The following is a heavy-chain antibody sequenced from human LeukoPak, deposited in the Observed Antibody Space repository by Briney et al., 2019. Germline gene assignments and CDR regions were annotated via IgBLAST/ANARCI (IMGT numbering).Heavy chain of an antibody. V-gene: IGHV2-5*02. J-gene: IGHJ4*02. CDR2: IYWDDDK. CDR1: GFSFGTSEVG. CDR3: VHRRRESSVWYTFDH. D-gene: IGHD6-19*01. Sequence: ESGPTLVNPTQTLTLTCTFSGFSFGTSEVGVGWIRQPPGKALEWLAVIYWDDDKRYSPSLKSRLTITKDTSKNQVVLTMTNMDPVDTATYYCVHRRRESSVWYTFDHWGQGTLVTVSS.